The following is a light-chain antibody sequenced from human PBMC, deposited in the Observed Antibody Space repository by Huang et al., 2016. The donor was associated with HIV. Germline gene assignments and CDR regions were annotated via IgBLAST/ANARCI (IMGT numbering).Light chain of an antibody. J-gene: IGKJ5*01. Sequence: IQLTQSPPSVSASVGDSVTFTCRASHDITTLLAWYQQKPGKAPQLLISCASTLQSEVPSRFRGSGSGTDFTLTISSLQPEDVATYYCQQLTTYPITFGPGSRLEVK. V-gene: IGKV1-9*01. CDR3: QQLTTYPIT. CDR1: HDITTL. CDR2: CAS.